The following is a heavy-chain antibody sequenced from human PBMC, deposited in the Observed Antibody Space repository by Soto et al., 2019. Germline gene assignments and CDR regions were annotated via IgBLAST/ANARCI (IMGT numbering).Heavy chain of an antibody. CDR2: IHYTGTT. D-gene: IGHD3-10*01. V-gene: IGHV4-59*08. CDR1: GSSISGYY. CDR3: ARLEGSGSYYHRHFDY. Sequence: SETLSLTCSVSGSSISGYYWGWFRQAPGKGLDWVGYIHYTGTTNYNPSLKSRVTISVDTSKNQFSLKVSSVTAADTAVYYCARLEGSGSYYHRHFDYWGQGTLVTVSS. J-gene: IGHJ4*02.